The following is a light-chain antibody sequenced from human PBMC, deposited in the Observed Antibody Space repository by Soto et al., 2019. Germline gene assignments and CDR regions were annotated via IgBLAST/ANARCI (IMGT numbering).Light chain of an antibody. CDR2: GAI. J-gene: IGKJ4*01. CDR3: QQYKNWPPLT. V-gene: IGKV3-15*01. CDR1: QSVSYN. Sequence: EIVMTQSPATLSVSPGETATLSCRASQSVSYNLAWYQQKPGQGPRLLIYGAITRATGIPARFSGSGSGTDFTLPISSLQSEDFAVYYCQQYKNWPPLTFGGGTKVEIK.